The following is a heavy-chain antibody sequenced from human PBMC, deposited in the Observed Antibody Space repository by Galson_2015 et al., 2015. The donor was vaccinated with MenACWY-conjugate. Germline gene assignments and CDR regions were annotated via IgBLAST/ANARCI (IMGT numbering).Heavy chain of an antibody. CDR1: GFTFRDYA. CDR3: AKTQKLIYFYYGMDV. D-gene: IGHD6-6*01. V-gene: IGHV3-23*01. J-gene: IGHJ6*02. CDR2: ISGSGANT. Sequence: LRLSCAASGFTFRDYAMTWVRLAPGTGLEWISAISGSGANTYYADSVKGRFTISRDNSKDTVYLQLNSLRAEDTAVYYCAKTQKLIYFYYGMDVWGQGTTVTVSS.